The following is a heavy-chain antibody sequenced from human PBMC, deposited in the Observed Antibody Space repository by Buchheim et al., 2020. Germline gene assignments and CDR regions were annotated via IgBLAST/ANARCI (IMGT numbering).Heavy chain of an antibody. CDR3: AMGSYYYGSGGRWFDP. Sequence: QLQLQESGPGLVKPSETLSLTCTVSGGSISSSSYYWGWIRQPPGKGLEWIGSIYYSGSTYYNPSLKSRVTISVDTSKYQFSLKLSSVTAADTAVYYCAMGSYYYGSGGRWFDPWGQGTL. D-gene: IGHD3-10*01. J-gene: IGHJ5*02. V-gene: IGHV4-39*01. CDR1: GGSISSSSYY. CDR2: IYYSGST.